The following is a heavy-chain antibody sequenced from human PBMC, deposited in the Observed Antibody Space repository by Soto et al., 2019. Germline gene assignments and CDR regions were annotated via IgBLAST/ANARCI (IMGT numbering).Heavy chain of an antibody. CDR1: GFSFSSYS. Sequence: EVQLVESGGGLVKPGGSLRLSCAASGFSFSSYSMNWVRQAPGKGLEWVSSISSSASHINYADSVKGRFTISRDNAKKSLYLEMNSLRAEDTAVYYCARGYTGYCSGGTCYWFDPWGQGTPVTVSS. CDR3: ARGYTGYCSGGTCYWFDP. V-gene: IGHV3-21*01. D-gene: IGHD2-15*01. CDR2: ISSSASHI. J-gene: IGHJ5*02.